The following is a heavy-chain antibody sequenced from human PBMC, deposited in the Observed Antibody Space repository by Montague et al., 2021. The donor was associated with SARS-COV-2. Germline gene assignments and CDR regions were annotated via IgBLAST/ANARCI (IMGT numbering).Heavy chain of an antibody. CDR1: GFTFSSYE. D-gene: IGHD3-3*01. CDR3: ARQHDLWNGYFDY. J-gene: IGHJ4*02. V-gene: IGHV3-48*03. Sequence: FLRLSCAASGFTFSSYEINWVRQAPGKGLEWVSYVTHSGSTIYYADSVKGRFTISRDNAKNSLYLQMSSLRAEDTAVYYCARQHDLWNGYFDYWGQGTLVTVSS. CDR2: VTHSGSTI.